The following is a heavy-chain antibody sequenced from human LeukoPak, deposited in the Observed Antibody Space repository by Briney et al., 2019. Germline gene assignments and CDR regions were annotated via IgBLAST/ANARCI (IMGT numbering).Heavy chain of an antibody. Sequence: HSGGSLRLSCAASGFTFSSYEMNWVRQAPGKGLEWVSYISSSGSTIYYADSVKGRFTISRDNAKNSLYLQMNSLRAEDTAVYYCARVSGSGSGQHWGQGTLVTVSS. CDR2: ISSSGSTI. J-gene: IGHJ1*01. V-gene: IGHV3-48*03. CDR3: ARVSGSGSGQH. CDR1: GFTFSSYE. D-gene: IGHD6-19*01.